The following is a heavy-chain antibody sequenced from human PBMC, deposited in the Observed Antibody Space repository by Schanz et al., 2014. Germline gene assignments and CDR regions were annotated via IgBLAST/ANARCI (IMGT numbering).Heavy chain of an antibody. CDR1: GYTLTDLS. J-gene: IGHJ3*02. Sequence: QVQLVQSGAEVKKPGASVKVSCKVSGYTLTDLSMHWVRQAPEKGLEWMGRIIPIHGIVNYAQRFQDRVRITADKSTSTAYMELSSLRSDDTAVYYCARGGGPEDVFDIWGQGTILTVSS. V-gene: IGHV1-69*04. CDR2: IIPIHGIV. CDR3: ARGGGPEDVFDI. D-gene: IGHD5-12*01.